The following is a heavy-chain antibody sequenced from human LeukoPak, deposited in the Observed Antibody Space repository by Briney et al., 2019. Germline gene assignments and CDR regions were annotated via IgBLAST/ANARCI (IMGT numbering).Heavy chain of an antibody. CDR1: GGSISSGGYS. Sequence: RPSETLSLTCAVSGGSISSGGYSWSWIRQPPGKGLEWIGYIYYSGSTYYNPSLKSRVTISVDTSKNQFSLKLSSVTAADTAVYYCARLARIEGGGYYYYMDVWGKGTTVTISS. J-gene: IGHJ6*03. CDR2: IYYSGST. CDR3: ARLARIEGGGYYYYMDV. D-gene: IGHD2-15*01. V-gene: IGHV4-30-4*07.